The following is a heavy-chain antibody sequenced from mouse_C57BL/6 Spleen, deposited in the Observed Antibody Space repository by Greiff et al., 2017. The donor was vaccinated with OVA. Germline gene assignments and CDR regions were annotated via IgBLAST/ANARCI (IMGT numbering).Heavy chain of an antibody. CDR3: AREDYGVDY. J-gene: IGHJ2*01. CDR1: GYTFTDYY. V-gene: IGHV1-19*01. CDR2: INPYNGGT. Sequence: EVQLQQSGPVLVKPGASVKMSCKASGYTFTDYYMNWVKQSHGKSLEWIGVINPYNGGTSYNQQFKGKATLTVDKSSRTAYMELNSLTSEDSAVYYCAREDYGVDYWGQGTTLTVSS. D-gene: IGHD1-1*01.